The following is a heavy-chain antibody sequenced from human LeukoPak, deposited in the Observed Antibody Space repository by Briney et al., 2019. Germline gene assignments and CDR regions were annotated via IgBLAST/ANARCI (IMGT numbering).Heavy chain of an antibody. V-gene: IGHV3-30*14. J-gene: IGHJ3*01. CDR2: ISYDGSNK. D-gene: IGHD4-23*01. Sequence: GGSLRLSCAASGFTFSSYAMHWVRQAPGKGLEWVAVISYDGSNKYYADSVKGRFTISRDNSKNTLYLQMNSLRAEDTAVYYCARERPSGGGREAFDVWGQGTMVTVSS. CDR3: ARERPSGGGREAFDV. CDR1: GFTFSSYA.